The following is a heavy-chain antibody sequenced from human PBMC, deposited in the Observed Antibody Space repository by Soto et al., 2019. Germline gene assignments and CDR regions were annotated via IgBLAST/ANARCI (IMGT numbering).Heavy chain of an antibody. CDR2: ISSSSSTI. Sequence: DVQLVESGGGLVRPGGSLRLSCAASGFTFNIYSMNWVRQAPGKGLEWVSYISSSSSTIYYADSVKGRFTISRDNAKNSLYLQMNSLSAEDTAVYYCVRIGGGSPVDYWGQGTLVTVSS. CDR3: VRIGGGSPVDY. J-gene: IGHJ4*02. CDR1: GFTFNIYS. V-gene: IGHV3-48*01.